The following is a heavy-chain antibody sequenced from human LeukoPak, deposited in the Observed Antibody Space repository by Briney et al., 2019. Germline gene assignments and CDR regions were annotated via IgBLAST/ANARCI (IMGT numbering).Heavy chain of an antibody. CDR1: GGSISGYY. J-gene: IGHJ4*02. CDR2: IYYSGST. CDR3: ARLRGNYFPDY. V-gene: IGHV4-59*01. D-gene: IGHD4-11*01. Sequence: KPSETLSLTCTVSGGSISGYYWTWLRQPPGKGLEWIGYIYYSGSTNYNPSLKSRVTISVDTSKNQFSLRLSSVTAADTAVYYCARLRGNYFPDYWGQGTLVTVS.